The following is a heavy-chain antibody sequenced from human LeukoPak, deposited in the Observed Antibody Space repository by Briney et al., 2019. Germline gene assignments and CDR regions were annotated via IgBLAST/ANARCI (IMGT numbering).Heavy chain of an antibody. CDR2: VYYSGST. Sequence: SETLSLTCTVSGDSISSYYWSWIRQPPGKGLEWIGYVYYSGSTNYNPSLKSRVTMSVDTSKNQFSLRLSSVTAADTAVYYCATDRTGDIWFDPWGQGTLVTVSS. CDR1: GDSISSYY. V-gene: IGHV4-59*01. J-gene: IGHJ5*02. D-gene: IGHD3/OR15-3a*01. CDR3: ATDRTGDIWFDP.